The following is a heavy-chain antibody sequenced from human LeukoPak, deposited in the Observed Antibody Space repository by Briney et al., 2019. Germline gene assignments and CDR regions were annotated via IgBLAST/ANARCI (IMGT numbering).Heavy chain of an antibody. Sequence: SETLSLTCTVTGDSIKSYYWSWLRQPPGKGLEWIGYIYYSGSTYYNPSLKSRVTISVDTSKNQFSLKLSSVTTADAAVYYSARATSVARYYYYYMDVWGKGTTVTVSS. CDR2: IYYSGST. CDR1: GDSIKSYY. J-gene: IGHJ6*03. V-gene: IGHV4-59*06. CDR3: ARATSVARYYYYYMDV.